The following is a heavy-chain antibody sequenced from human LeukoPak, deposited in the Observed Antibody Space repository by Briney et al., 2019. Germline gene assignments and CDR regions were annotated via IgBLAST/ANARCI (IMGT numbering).Heavy chain of an antibody. V-gene: IGHV3-74*01. Sequence: GRSLRLSCAAYGVTFSSYGMHWVRQAPGKGLVWVARSNSDGRITNYADSVKGGITISRDQGKVTLYLQMVSLGAEDTFIYYCARGLVEVASLDYFDYWGQGTMVIVFS. CDR3: ARGLVEVASLDYFDY. CDR1: GVTFSSYG. J-gene: IGHJ4*02. D-gene: IGHD2-15*01. CDR2: SNSDGRIT.